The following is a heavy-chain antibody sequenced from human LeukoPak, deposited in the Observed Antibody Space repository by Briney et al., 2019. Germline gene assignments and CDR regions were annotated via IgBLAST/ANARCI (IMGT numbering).Heavy chain of an antibody. Sequence: PSETLSLTCAVYGGSFSGYYWSWIRQPPGKGLEWIGEINHSGSTNYNPSLKSRVTISVDTSKNQFSLKLSSVTAADTAVYYCARIAAAGTTGFDYWGRGTLVTVSS. V-gene: IGHV4-34*01. CDR1: GGSFSGYY. D-gene: IGHD6-13*01. J-gene: IGHJ4*02. CDR3: ARIAAAGTTGFDY. CDR2: INHSGST.